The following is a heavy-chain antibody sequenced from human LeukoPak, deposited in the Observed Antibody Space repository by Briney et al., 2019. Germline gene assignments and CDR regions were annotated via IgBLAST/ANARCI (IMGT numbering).Heavy chain of an antibody. D-gene: IGHD3-22*01. CDR1: GCTFTSYG. Sequence: ASVKVSCKASGCTFTSYGISWVRQAPGQGLEWMGWISAYNGNTNYAQKLQGRVTMTTDTSTSTAYMELRSLRSDDTAVYYCARDTHYYDSSGYPTAYYYGMDVWGQGTTVTVSS. CDR3: ARDTHYYDSSGYPTAYYYGMDV. J-gene: IGHJ6*02. V-gene: IGHV1-18*01. CDR2: ISAYNGNT.